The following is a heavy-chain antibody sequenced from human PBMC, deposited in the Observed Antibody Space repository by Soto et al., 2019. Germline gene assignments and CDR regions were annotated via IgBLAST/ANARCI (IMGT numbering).Heavy chain of an antibody. CDR1: GYTFTNYA. D-gene: IGHD5-12*01. J-gene: IGHJ4*02. CDR2: INPSGGST. V-gene: IGHV1-46*01. Sequence: ASVKVSCKASGYTFTNYAVHWLRQAPGQGLEWMGIINPSGGSTNYAPKFQDRVTMTRDTSTSTVYMELSSLRSEDTAVYYCARGENIVATIGDYWGQGTLVTVSS. CDR3: ARGENIVATIGDY.